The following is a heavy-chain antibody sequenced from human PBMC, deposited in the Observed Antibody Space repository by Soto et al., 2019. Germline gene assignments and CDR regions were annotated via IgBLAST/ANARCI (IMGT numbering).Heavy chain of an antibody. V-gene: IGHV3-23*01. CDR3: AKEVEGGWYYFDY. CDR1: GFTFSTYA. Sequence: EVQLLESGGGLVQPGGSLTLSCAASGFTFSTYAMTWVRQAPGKGLEWGSTISDSDGSTYYADSVKGRFTISRDNSKNTVYLQMNSLRAEDTAVYYCAKEVEGGWYYFDYWGQGTLVTVSS. J-gene: IGHJ4*02. CDR2: ISDSDGST. D-gene: IGHD2-15*01.